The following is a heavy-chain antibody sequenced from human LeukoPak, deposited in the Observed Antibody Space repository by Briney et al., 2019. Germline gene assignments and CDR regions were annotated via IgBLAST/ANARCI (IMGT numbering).Heavy chain of an antibody. Sequence: SETLSLTCTVSGGSINSYYWTWIRQSAGRGLEWIGRMYSSGSTNYNPSLKSRVSMSVDTSKNQFSVKLTSVTAADTAVYYCARGGKATVVTMWGQGILVTVSS. J-gene: IGHJ4*02. CDR1: GGSINSYY. D-gene: IGHD4-23*01. CDR3: ARGGKATVVTM. CDR2: MYSSGST. V-gene: IGHV4-4*07.